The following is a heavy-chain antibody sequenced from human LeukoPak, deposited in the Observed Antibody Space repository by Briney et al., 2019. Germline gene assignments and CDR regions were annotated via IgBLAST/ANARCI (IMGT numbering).Heavy chain of an antibody. CDR3: AKGVRGQLGDY. CDR1: GFTFSSYG. Sequence: GGSLRLSCAASGFTFSSYGMHWVRQAPGKGLEWVAVISYDGSNKYYADSVKGRFTISRDNSKNTLYLQMNSLRAEDTAVYYCAKGVRGQLGDYWGQGTLVTVSS. J-gene: IGHJ4*02. CDR2: ISYDGSNK. D-gene: IGHD6-13*01. V-gene: IGHV3-30*18.